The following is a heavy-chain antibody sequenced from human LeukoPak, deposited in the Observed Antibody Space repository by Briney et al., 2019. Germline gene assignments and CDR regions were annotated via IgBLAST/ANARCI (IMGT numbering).Heavy chain of an antibody. CDR2: ISYGGSNK. CDR1: GFTFSSYA. D-gene: IGHD1-14*01. Sequence: PGGSLRLSCAASGFTFSSYAMHWVRQAPGKGLEWVAVISYGGSNKYYADSVKGRFTISRDNSKTTLYLQMSSLKTEDTAVYYCTTDISAVLYWGQGTLVTVSS. J-gene: IGHJ4*02. V-gene: IGHV3-30-3*01. CDR3: TTDISAVLY.